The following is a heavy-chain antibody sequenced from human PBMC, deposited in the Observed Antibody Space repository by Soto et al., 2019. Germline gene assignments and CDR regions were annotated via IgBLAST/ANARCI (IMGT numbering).Heavy chain of an antibody. J-gene: IGHJ6*02. CDR3: ARDGRLRFRLDYGMDV. V-gene: IGHV4-4*02. Sequence: QVQLQESGPGLVKPSGTLSLTCAVSGGSISSSNWWSWVRQPPGKGLEWIGEIYHSGSTNYNPSLKSRVSISVDKSKNQFSLNLSSVTAADSAVYYCARDGRLRFRLDYGMDVWGQGTTVTVSS. CDR2: IYHSGST. CDR1: GGSISSSNW.